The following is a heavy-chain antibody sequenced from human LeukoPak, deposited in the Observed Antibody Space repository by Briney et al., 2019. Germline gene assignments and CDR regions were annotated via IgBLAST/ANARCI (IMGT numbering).Heavy chain of an antibody. CDR1: GYTFTGYY. CDR3: ARVSAVAPSY. Sequence: GASVKVSCKASGYTFTGYYMHWVRQAPGQGLEWMGWISPNSGGTNYAQKFQGRVTMTRDTSISTAYMELSRLRSDDTAVYYCARVSAVAPSYWGQGTLVTVSS. V-gene: IGHV1-2*02. D-gene: IGHD6-19*01. CDR2: ISPNSGGT. J-gene: IGHJ4*02.